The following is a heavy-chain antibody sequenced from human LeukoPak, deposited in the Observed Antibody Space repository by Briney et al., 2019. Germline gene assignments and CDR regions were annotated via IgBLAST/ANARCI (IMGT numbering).Heavy chain of an antibody. Sequence: GGSLRLSCAAYGFIFSDYSMNWVRQAPGKGLEWVSFISRSGRFIYYEDSVKGRLTVSRDNASNILYLQMNGLRADDTAMYYCARDWHSAGANVYWGQGTLVTVSS. J-gene: IGHJ4*02. CDR1: GFIFSDYS. D-gene: IGHD6-19*01. CDR2: ISRSGRFI. CDR3: ARDWHSAGANVY. V-gene: IGHV3-21*01.